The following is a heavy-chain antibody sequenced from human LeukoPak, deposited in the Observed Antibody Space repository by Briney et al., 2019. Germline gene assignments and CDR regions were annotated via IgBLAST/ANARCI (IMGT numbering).Heavy chain of an antibody. V-gene: IGHV4-38-2*02. J-gene: IGHJ4*02. D-gene: IGHD2-8*02. CDR2: IDHSGRT. Sequence: SETLSLTCTVSGYSISSAYYWGWIRQSPGKGLEWIASIDHSGRTYYTPSLKSRVTISRDTSKNEFSLILSSVTAADTAVYYCARGYCTGGNCYSFGYWGQGTLVIVSS. CDR3: ARGYCTGGNCYSFGY. CDR1: GYSISSAYY.